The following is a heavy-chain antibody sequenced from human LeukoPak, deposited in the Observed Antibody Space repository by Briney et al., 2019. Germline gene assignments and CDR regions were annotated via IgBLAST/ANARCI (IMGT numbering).Heavy chain of an antibody. CDR1: GGSISSYY. CDR3: ARGLPPYYYDSSGYYSAFDI. D-gene: IGHD3-22*01. V-gene: IGHV4-59*01. CDR2: IYYSGST. J-gene: IGHJ3*02. Sequence: SETLSLTCTVSGGSISSYYWSWIRQPPGKGLEWIGYIYYSGSTNYNPSLKSRVTISVDTSKNQFSLKLSSVTAADTAVYYCARGLPPYYYDSSGYYSAFDIWGQRTMVTVSS.